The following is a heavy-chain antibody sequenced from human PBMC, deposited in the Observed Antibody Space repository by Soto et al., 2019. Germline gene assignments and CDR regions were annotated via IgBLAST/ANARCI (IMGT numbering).Heavy chain of an antibody. D-gene: IGHD2-8*02. Sequence: SETLSLTCTVSGGSISSGGYYWSWIRQHPGKGLEWIGYIYYSGSTYYNPSPKSRVTISVDTSKNQFSLKLSSVTAADTAVYYCARSGGSAPWDYWGQGTLVTVS. CDR3: ARSGGSAPWDY. J-gene: IGHJ4*02. CDR1: GGSISSGGYY. CDR2: IYYSGST. V-gene: IGHV4-31*03.